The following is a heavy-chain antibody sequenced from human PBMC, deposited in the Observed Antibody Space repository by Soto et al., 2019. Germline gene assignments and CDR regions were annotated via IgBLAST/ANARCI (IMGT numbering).Heavy chain of an antibody. CDR3: ARGHQTYDLQGKYAFDI. D-gene: IGHD3-16*01. J-gene: IGHJ3*02. CDR2: IIPIFGTA. Sequence: QVQLVQSGAEVKKPGSSVKVSCKASGGTFSSYAISWVRQAPGQGLEWMGGIIPIFGTANYAQKFQGRVTITADESTSTAYMELSSLRSEDTAVYYCARGHQTYDLQGKYAFDIWGQGTMVTVSS. V-gene: IGHV1-69*01. CDR1: GGTFSSYA.